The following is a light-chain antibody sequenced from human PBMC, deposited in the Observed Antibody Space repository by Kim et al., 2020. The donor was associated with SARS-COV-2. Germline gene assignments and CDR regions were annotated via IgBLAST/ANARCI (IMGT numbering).Light chain of an antibody. V-gene: IGKV1-16*02. CDR1: QDSRSS. CDR2: AAS. J-gene: IGKJ4*01. Sequence: DIQMTQSPSSLSASVGDRVTITCRASQDSRSSLAWFQHKPGKAPRSLLYAASTLQRGVPSKFSGSGSGTDFTLTINNLQPEDFATYYCQQYHMYPYTFGGGTKVDIK. CDR3: QQYHMYPYT.